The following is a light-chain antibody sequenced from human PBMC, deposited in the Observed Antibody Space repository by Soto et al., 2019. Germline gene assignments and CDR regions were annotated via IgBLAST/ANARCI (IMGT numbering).Light chain of an antibody. CDR1: QSISNH. Sequence: DIPMTPSPSSLSASVGEIVTINFRASQSISNHLNWYQQKPGKAPKLLIFAASSLQSGVPSRFSGSRSGPDFTLTISSLQPEDFATYYCQQSYSSPPTFGQGTKVDIK. CDR2: AAS. V-gene: IGKV1-39*01. CDR3: QQSYSSPPT. J-gene: IGKJ1*01.